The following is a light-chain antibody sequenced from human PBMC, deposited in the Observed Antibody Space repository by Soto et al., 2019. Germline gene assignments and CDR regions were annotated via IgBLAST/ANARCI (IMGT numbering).Light chain of an antibody. CDR3: QQFSSYPLT. Sequence: EIVWTRAPGALSLSPVERGTLSCMASQSVGSDYLAWYQQKPGQAPRILIFGASGRATGIPDRFSGSGSGTDFTLTISRLEPEDFAAYYCQQFSSYPLTFGGGTKVDIK. CDR2: GAS. CDR1: QSVGSDY. J-gene: IGKJ4*01. V-gene: IGKV3-20*01.